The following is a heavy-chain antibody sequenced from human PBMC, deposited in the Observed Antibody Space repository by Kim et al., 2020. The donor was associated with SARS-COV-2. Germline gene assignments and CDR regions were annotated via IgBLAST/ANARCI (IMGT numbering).Heavy chain of an antibody. CDR1: GFTFSTYG. CDR3: AKDSSLAVVVPHIDY. D-gene: IGHD2-2*01. CDR2: ISYDGSNK. J-gene: IGHJ4*02. Sequence: GGSLRLSCAASGFTFSTYGMHWVRQAPGKGLEWVAVISYDGSNKYYADSVKGRFTISRDNSKNTVYLQMNSLRAEDTAVHYCAKDSSLAVVVPHIDYWGQGPLVTVSS. V-gene: IGHV3-30*18.